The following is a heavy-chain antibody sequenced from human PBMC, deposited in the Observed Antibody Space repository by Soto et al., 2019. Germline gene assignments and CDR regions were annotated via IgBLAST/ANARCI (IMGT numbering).Heavy chain of an antibody. Sequence: QVQLQESGPGLVKPSETLSLTCTVSGGSVSSGSYYWGWIRQPPGKGLEWIGYIYHSGSTNYNPSLNSQFTISVDTAKNQFFLILTSVTAADSAVYYCARLSAAWFGPWVKGSLVTVAS. J-gene: IGHJ5*02. CDR1: GGSVSSGSYY. D-gene: IGHD6-19*01. CDR2: IYHSGST. CDR3: ARLSAAWFGP. V-gene: IGHV4-61*01.